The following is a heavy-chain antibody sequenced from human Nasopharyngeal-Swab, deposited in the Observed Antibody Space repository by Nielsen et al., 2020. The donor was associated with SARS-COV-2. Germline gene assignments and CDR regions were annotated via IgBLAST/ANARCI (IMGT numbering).Heavy chain of an antibody. D-gene: IGHD3-22*01. Sequence: GGSLRLPCAPSGFTFSSYGIHWFPQAPGKGLEWVAVISYDGSNKYYEASVKGRFTTSRDNSKNTLYLQMNSLRAEDTAVYYCARDAELDSSGHDAFDIWGQGTMVTVSS. J-gene: IGHJ3*02. CDR1: GFTFSSYG. V-gene: IGHV3-30*03. CDR2: ISYDGSNK. CDR3: ARDAELDSSGHDAFDI.